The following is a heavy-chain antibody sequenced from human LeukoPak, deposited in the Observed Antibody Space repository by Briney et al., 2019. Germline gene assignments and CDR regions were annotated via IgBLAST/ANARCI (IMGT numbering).Heavy chain of an antibody. Sequence: SETLSLTCTVSGGSISSYYWSWIRQPPGKGLEWIGYIYYSGSTNYNPSLKSRVTISVDTSKNQFSLKLSSVTAADTAVYYCARLNQLLSFDYWGQGTLVTVSS. CDR3: ARLNQLLSFDY. CDR1: GGSISSYY. CDR2: IYYSGST. V-gene: IGHV4-59*01. D-gene: IGHD5-24*01. J-gene: IGHJ4*02.